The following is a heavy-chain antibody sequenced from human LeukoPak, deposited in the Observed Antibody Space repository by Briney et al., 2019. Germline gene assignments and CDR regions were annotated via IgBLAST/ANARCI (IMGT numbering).Heavy chain of an antibody. CDR1: GYSFTSYW. V-gene: IGHV5-51*01. D-gene: IGHD2-21*02. CDR3: ARNTYCGGDCVIGYYYGMDV. Sequence: GESLKISCKGSGYSFTSYWIGWVRQMPGKGLECMGIIYPGDSDTRYSPSFQGQVTISADKSISTAYLQWSSLKASDTAMYYCARNTYCGGDCVIGYYYGMDVWGQGTTVTVSS. J-gene: IGHJ6*02. CDR2: IYPGDSDT.